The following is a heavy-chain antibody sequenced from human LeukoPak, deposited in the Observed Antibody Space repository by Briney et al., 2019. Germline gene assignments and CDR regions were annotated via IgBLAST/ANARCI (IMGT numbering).Heavy chain of an antibody. J-gene: IGHJ4*02. V-gene: IGHV1-69*05. CDR3: ARDPAQYSSSPKDGFEY. Sequence: SVKVSCKIFGNNLREVSMNWVRQGPGKGLEWMGGIIPIFGTANYAQKFQGRVTITTDESTSTAYMELSSLRSEDTAVYYCARDPAQYSSSPKDGFEYWGQGTLVTVSS. D-gene: IGHD6-13*01. CDR1: GNNLREVS. CDR2: IIPIFGTA.